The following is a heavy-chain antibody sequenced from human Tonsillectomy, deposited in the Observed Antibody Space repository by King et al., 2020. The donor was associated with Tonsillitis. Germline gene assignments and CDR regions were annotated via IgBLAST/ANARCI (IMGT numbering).Heavy chain of an antibody. D-gene: IGHD2-8*01. CDR2: ISDDGSNK. Sequence: VQLVESGGGVVQPGRSLRLSCVASGFTFSNYAMNWVRQAPGKGLEWVAIISDDGSNKYYADSVKGRFTISRDNSKHTLYLQMNSLRGEDTSVYYCAKLPYETNGHPVLFFDLWGRGTLVTVSS. CDR3: AKLPYETNGHPVLFFDL. V-gene: IGHV3-30*04. CDR1: GFTFSNYA. J-gene: IGHJ2*01.